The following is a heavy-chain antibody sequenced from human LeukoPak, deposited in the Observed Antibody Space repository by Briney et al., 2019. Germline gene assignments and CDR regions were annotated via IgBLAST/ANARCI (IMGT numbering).Heavy chain of an antibody. J-gene: IGHJ4*02. CDR1: GFTFSNYW. D-gene: IGHD3-10*01. Sequence: GGSLRLSCAASGFTFSNYWMLWVRQAPGKGLEWVASIKQDGSEKQYVGSVRGRFTISRDNAKNVLDLQVNSLTAEDTAVYYCAKDRHYFQSDYWGQGTLVTVSS. CDR2: IKQDGSEK. CDR3: AKDRHYFQSDY. V-gene: IGHV3-7*01.